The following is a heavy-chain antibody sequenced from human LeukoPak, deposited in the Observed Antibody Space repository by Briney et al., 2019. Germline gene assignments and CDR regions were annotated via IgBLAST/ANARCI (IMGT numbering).Heavy chain of an antibody. D-gene: IGHD1-26*01. CDR3: VKDSPPRYSGSPPAY. J-gene: IGHJ4*02. CDR2: INKDGGEK. Sequence: GGSLRLSCAASGFTFSSYWMSWVRQAPGKGLGGVANINKDGGEKYYVDSVKGRFTISRDNAKNSLYLQMNSLRADDTAVYYCVKDSPPRYSGSPPAYWGQGTLVTVSS. CDR1: GFTFSSYW. V-gene: IGHV3-7*03.